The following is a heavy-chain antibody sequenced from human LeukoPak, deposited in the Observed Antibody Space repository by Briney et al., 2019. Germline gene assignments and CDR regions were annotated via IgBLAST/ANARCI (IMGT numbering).Heavy chain of an antibody. V-gene: IGHV3-30*04. J-gene: IGHJ3*01. CDR1: GFTFNNFA. CDR3: ARMYSSGWYIGAFDV. CDR2: VSHDGNIK. Sequence: GGFLRLSCAASGFTFNNFAMHWVRQAPGQGLEWVTAVSHDGNIKEYVDSVKGRFTVSRDNSKNTLYLQMNSLRVGDTAIYYCARMYSSGWYIGAFDVWGQGTMVTVSS. D-gene: IGHD6-19*01.